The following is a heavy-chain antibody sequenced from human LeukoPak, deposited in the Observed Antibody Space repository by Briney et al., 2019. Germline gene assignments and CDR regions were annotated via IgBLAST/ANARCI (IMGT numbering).Heavy chain of an antibody. CDR3: ARDQGYYYGSSLDY. Sequence: SETLSLTCTVSGGSISTYFWSWIRQPLGKGREWIGYIYYSGSTNYNPSLKSRLTISVDTSKNQFSLKLSSVTAADTAVYYCARDQGYYYGSSLDYWGQGRLVTVSS. J-gene: IGHJ4*02. D-gene: IGHD3-10*01. CDR2: IYYSGST. CDR1: GGSISTYF. V-gene: IGHV4-59*01.